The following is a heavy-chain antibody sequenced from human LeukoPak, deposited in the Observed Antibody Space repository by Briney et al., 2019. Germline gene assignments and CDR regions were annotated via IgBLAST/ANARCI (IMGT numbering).Heavy chain of an antibody. Sequence: GWSLRLSCAASRFTFSNYAMSWVGQAPAKGVEWVSAITGSGGNTYYADSLKGRFTISRDNSQNTVFLQMNSLRAEGTAVYCCAKWGDYYVLTGDYVCDYGGQGTLVSV. CDR1: RFTFSNYA. V-gene: IGHV3-23*01. CDR3: AKWGDYYVLTGDYVCDY. J-gene: IGHJ4*02. CDR2: ITGSGGNT. D-gene: IGHD3-9*01.